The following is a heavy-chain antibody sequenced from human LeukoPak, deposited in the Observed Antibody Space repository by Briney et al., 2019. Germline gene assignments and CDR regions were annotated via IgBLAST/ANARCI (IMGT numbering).Heavy chain of an antibody. J-gene: IGHJ3*02. D-gene: IGHD3-10*01. CDR1: GFTFSSYD. CDR2: IGTAGDP. V-gene: IGHV3-13*05. CDR3: ARSSGSSPDDAFDI. Sequence: PGGSLRLSCAASGFTFSSYDMHWVRQATGKGLEWVSAIGTAGDPYYPGFVKGRFTISRESAKNSLYLQMNSLRAGDTAVYYCARSSGSSPDDAFDIWGQGTMVTVSS.